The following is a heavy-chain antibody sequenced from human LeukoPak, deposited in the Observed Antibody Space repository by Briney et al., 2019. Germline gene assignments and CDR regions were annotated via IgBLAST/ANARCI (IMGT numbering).Heavy chain of an antibody. CDR1: GFTFNNYW. CDR2: IEEDGSEK. CDR3: AKDFPEDFDWSDAFDI. D-gene: IGHD3-9*01. V-gene: IGHV3-7*03. Sequence: GGSLRLSCAASGFTFNNYWMSWVRQAPGKGLEWVANIEEDGSEKYYVDSVKGRFTISRDNARNSLSLQMNGLRAEDTAVYYCAKDFPEDFDWSDAFDIWGQGTMVTVSS. J-gene: IGHJ3*02.